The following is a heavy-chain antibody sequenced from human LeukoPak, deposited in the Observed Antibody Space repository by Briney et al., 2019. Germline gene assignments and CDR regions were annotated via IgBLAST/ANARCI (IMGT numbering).Heavy chain of an antibody. CDR2: INHSGST. J-gene: IGHJ4*02. D-gene: IGHD3-3*01. CDR1: GGSFSGYY. V-gene: IGHV4-34*01. Sequence: SETLSLTCAVYGGSFSGYYWSWIRQPPGKGLEWIGEINHSGSTNYNPSLKSRVTISVDTSKNQFSLKLSSVTAADTAVYYCARVPWDDFWSGYSGGGANDYWGQGTLVTVSS. CDR3: ARVPWDDFWSGYSGGGANDY.